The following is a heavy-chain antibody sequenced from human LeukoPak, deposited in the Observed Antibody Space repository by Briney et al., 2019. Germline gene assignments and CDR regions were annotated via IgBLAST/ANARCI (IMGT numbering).Heavy chain of an antibody. V-gene: IGHV1-2*02. CDR1: GYTFTGYY. CDR3: ARDQGDSSSWYYEGDAFDI. D-gene: IGHD6-13*01. Sequence: GASVKVSCKASGYTFTGYYMHWVRQAPGQGLEWMGWINPNSGGTNYARKFQGRVTMTRDTSINTAYMELSRLRSDDTAVYHCARDQGDSSSWYYEGDAFDIWGQGTMVTVSS. J-gene: IGHJ3*02. CDR2: INPNSGGT.